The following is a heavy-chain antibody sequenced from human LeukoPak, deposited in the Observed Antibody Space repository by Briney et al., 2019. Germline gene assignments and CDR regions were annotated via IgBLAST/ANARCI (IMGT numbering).Heavy chain of an antibody. CDR3: ARDSSGNQYSSANFDR. V-gene: IGHV3-53*01. D-gene: IGHD3-10*01. CDR1: GFAVKSSY. J-gene: IGHJ4*02. Sequence: GGSLRLSCAASGFAVKSSYMRWVREAPGKGLEWGSVLYGGGESYYSDYVLGRFTISRDNSNNTVFLEMNSLTTDDTAVYYCARDSSGNQYSSANFDRWGQGTLVTVPS. CDR2: LYGGGES.